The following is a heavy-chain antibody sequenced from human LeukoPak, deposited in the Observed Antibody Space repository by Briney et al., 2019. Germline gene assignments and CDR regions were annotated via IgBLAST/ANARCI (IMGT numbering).Heavy chain of an antibody. CDR1: GGSVSSGSYY. CDR3: ARVGWLQPIDY. J-gene: IGHJ4*02. D-gene: IGHD5-24*01. Sequence: SETLSLTCTVSGGSVSSGSYYWSWIRQPPGKGLEWIGYIYYSGSTNYNPSLKSRVTISVDTSKNQFSLKLSSVTAADTAVYYCARVGWLQPIDYWGQGTLVTVSS. CDR2: IYYSGST. V-gene: IGHV4-61*01.